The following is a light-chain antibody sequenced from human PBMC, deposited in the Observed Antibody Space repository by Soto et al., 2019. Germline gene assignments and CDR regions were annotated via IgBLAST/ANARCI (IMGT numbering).Light chain of an antibody. V-gene: IGKV3-15*01. CDR3: QQYNNWPPYT. J-gene: IGKJ2*01. Sequence: EIVMTQSQATLSVSPGERATLSCRASQSVRSNLAWYQQKPGQAPRLLIYGASTRATGIPARFSGSGSATEFTLTISSLQSEDFAVYYCQQYNNWPPYTFGQGTKLEIK. CDR2: GAS. CDR1: QSVRSN.